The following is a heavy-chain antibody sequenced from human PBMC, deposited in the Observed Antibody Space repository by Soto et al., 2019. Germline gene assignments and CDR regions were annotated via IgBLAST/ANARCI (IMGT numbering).Heavy chain of an antibody. Sequence: QVQLVQSGAEVKKPGSSVKVSCKASGGTFGSYAFSWVRQAPGQGLEWMGGIIPVSGAAHYAQKFQGRVTLTEDESTRTAYMELSSLSSQDTAVYYCATALGCRSTSCTLDYWGQGTRVIVSS. CDR3: ATALGCRSTSCTLDY. CDR2: IIPVSGAA. V-gene: IGHV1-69*01. CDR1: GGTFGSYA. J-gene: IGHJ4*02. D-gene: IGHD2-2*01.